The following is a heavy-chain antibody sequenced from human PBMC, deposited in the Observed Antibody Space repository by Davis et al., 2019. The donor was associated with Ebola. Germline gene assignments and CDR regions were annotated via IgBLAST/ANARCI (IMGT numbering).Heavy chain of an antibody. CDR3: AKEWTAAPGHHCDY. CDR1: GFTFSSYS. Sequence: PGGSLRLSCAASGFTFSSYSMNWVRQAPGKGLEWVSYISSSSSTIYYADSVKGRFTISRDNAKNSLYLQMNSLRDEDTAVYYCAKEWTAAPGHHCDYWGLGTLVTVSS. J-gene: IGHJ4*02. CDR2: ISSSSSTI. V-gene: IGHV3-48*02. D-gene: IGHD6-13*01.